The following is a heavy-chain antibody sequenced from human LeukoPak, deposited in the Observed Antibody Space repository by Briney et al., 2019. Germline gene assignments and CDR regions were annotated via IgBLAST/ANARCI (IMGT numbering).Heavy chain of an antibody. D-gene: IGHD1-7*01. V-gene: IGHV3-23*01. CDR3: ARATGTTNYFDY. Sequence: GGSLRLSCAASGFTFSSYAMSRVRQAPGKGLEWVSAIGGSGGYTYYADSVKGRFTISRDNSKNTLYLQMNSLRAEDTAVYYCARATGTTNYFDYWGQGTLVTVSS. CDR1: GFTFSSYA. CDR2: IGGSGGYT. J-gene: IGHJ4*02.